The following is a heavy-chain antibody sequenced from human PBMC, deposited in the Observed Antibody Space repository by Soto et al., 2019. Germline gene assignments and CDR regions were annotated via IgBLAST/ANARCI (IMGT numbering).Heavy chain of an antibody. D-gene: IGHD2-15*01. CDR3: ARSAVRVNWFDP. CDR1: GGSISSGGYY. J-gene: IGHJ5*02. CDR2: IYYSGST. Sequence: SETLSLTCTVSGGSISSGGYYWSWIRQHPGKGLEWIGYIYYSGSTYYNPSLKSRVTISVDTSKNQFSLKLSSVTAADTAVYYCARSAVRVNWFDPWGQGTLVTSPQ. V-gene: IGHV4-31*03.